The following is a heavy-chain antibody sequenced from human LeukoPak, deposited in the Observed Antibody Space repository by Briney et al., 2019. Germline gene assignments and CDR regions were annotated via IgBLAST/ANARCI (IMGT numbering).Heavy chain of an antibody. Sequence: GGSLRLSCAASGFTFSSYAMSWVRQAPGKGLEWVSAISGSGGSTYYADSVKGRFTISRDNSKNTLYLQMNSLRSDDTAVYYCAAYYYGSGHIDYWGQGTLVTVSS. CDR2: ISGSGGST. CDR1: GFTFSSYA. J-gene: IGHJ4*02. D-gene: IGHD3-10*01. V-gene: IGHV3-23*01. CDR3: AAYYYGSGHIDY.